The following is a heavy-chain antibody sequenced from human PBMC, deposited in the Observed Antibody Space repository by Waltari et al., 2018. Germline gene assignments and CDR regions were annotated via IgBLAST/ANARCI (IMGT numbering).Heavy chain of an antibody. CDR1: GGTFSSYA. Sequence: QVQLVQSGAEVKKPGSSVKVSCKASGGTFSSYAISWVGQAPGQGLEWMGGIIPIFGTANYAQKFQGRVTITADESTSTAYMELSSLRSEDTAVYYCAWTNYYGSGSYSLTHYGMDVWGQGTTVTVSS. D-gene: IGHD3-10*01. J-gene: IGHJ6*02. CDR3: AWTNYYGSGSYSLTHYGMDV. CDR2: IIPIFGTA. V-gene: IGHV1-69*12.